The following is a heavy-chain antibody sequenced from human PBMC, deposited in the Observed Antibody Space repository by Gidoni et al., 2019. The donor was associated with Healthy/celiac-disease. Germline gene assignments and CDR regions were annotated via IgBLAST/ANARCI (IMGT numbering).Heavy chain of an antibody. CDR2: IYYSGST. V-gene: IGHV4-31*03. Sequence: QVQLQESGPGLVKPSQTLSPTCTVAGGSIRSGGYYWSWNRQHPGKGVEWIGYIYYSGSTYYNPSLKSRVTISVDTSKNQFSLKLSSVTAADTAVYYCHLGTMVRGEYYFDYWGQGTLVTVSS. D-gene: IGHD3-10*01. CDR1: GGSIRSGGYY. CDR3: HLGTMVRGEYYFDY. J-gene: IGHJ4*02.